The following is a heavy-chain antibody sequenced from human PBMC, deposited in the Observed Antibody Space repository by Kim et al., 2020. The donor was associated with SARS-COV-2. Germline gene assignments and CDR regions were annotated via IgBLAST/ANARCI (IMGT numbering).Heavy chain of an antibody. CDR3: TRDPRYSSGWGFGY. CDR2: IRSKAYGGTT. V-gene: IGHV3-49*03. J-gene: IGHJ4*02. D-gene: IGHD6-19*01. Sequence: GGSLRLSCTASGFTFGDYALSWFRQAPGKGLEWVGFIRSKAYGGTTEYAASVKGRFTISRDDSKSIAYLQMNSLKTEDTALYYCTRDPRYSSGWGFGYWGQGTLVTVSS. CDR1: GFTFGDYA.